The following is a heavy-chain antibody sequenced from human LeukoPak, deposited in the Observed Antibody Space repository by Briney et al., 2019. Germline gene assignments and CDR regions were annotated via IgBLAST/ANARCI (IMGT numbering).Heavy chain of an antibody. Sequence: ASVKVSCKASGYTFTSYYMHWVRQAPGQGLEWMGWINPNSGGTNYAQKFQGRVTMTRDTSISTAYMELSRLRSDDTAVYYCARVPICSGGSCYSPFDYWGQGTLVTVSS. CDR2: INPNSGGT. D-gene: IGHD2-15*01. CDR3: ARVPICSGGSCYSPFDY. J-gene: IGHJ4*02. V-gene: IGHV1-2*02. CDR1: GYTFTSYY.